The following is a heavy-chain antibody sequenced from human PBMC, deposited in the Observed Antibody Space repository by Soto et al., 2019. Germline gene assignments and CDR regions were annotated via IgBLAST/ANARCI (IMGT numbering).Heavy chain of an antibody. J-gene: IGHJ4*02. D-gene: IGHD3-9*01. CDR2: IYYSGYT. CDR3: ASLPGYYRY. Sequence: QVQLQESGPGLVKPSETLSLTCTVSGGSISSYYWSWIRQPPGKGLEWIGYIYYSGYTNYNPSLKSRVTISVDTSKNQFSLKLSSVTAADTAVYYCASLPGYYRYWGQGTLVNVSS. CDR1: GGSISSYY. V-gene: IGHV4-59*08.